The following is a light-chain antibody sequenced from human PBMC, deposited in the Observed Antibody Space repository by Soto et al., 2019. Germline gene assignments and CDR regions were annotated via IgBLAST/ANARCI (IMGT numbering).Light chain of an antibody. Sequence: EIVMTQSPSTLSVSPGERATLSCRASQSVSNNLAWYQQKPGQAPRLLIYGASTRDTGIPARVSGSGFGTEFTLTISSLQSEDFAVYYCQQYDNWPLTFGGGTKVDIK. CDR2: GAS. CDR3: QQYDNWPLT. J-gene: IGKJ4*01. CDR1: QSVSNN. V-gene: IGKV3-15*01.